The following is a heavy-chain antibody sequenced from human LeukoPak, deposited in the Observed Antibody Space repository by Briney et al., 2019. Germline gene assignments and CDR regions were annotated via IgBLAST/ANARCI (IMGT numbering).Heavy chain of an antibody. CDR2: INHSGST. CDR3: ARSSYYCYFDY. J-gene: IGHJ4*02. CDR1: GGSFSGYY. Sequence: SETLSLTCAVYGGSFSGYYWSWIRQPPGKGLEWIGEINHSGSTNCNPSLKSRVTISVDTSKNQFSLKLSSVTAADTAVYYCARSSYYCYFDYWGQGTLVTVSS. V-gene: IGHV4-34*01. D-gene: IGHD3-10*01.